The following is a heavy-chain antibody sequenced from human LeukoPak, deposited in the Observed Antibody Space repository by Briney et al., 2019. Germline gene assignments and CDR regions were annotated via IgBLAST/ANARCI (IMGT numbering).Heavy chain of an antibody. V-gene: IGHV4-34*01. J-gene: IGHJ4*02. CDR1: GGSFSGYY. Sequence: SETLSLTCAVYGGSFSGYYWSWIRQPPGKGLEWIGEINHSGSTNYNPSLKSRVTISVDTSKNQFSLKLSSVTAADTAVYYCERGRTGRSYFDYWGQGTLVTVSS. CDR2: INHSGST. CDR3: ERGRTGRSYFDY. D-gene: IGHD4-17*01.